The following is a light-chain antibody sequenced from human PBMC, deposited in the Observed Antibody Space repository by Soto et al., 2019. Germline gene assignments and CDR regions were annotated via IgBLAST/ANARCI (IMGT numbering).Light chain of an antibody. CDR2: GTS. J-gene: IGKJ3*01. CDR3: QQYGSSSSFT. V-gene: IGKV3-20*01. CDR1: QSVSSSY. Sequence: EIVLTQSPGTLSLSPGERATLSCRASQSVSSSYLAWYQQKAGQAPRLLIYGTSSRATSIPDRFSGSGSGTDFTLTISRLEPEDCAVYYCQQYGSSSSFTFGPGTKVDIK.